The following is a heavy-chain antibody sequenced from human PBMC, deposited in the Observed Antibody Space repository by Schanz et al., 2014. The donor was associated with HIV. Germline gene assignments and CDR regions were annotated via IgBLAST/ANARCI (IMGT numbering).Heavy chain of an antibody. CDR3: VRVRSPRVKIVVVMDYYYYAMDV. J-gene: IGHJ6*02. CDR2: INSDGADK. D-gene: IGHD3-22*01. V-gene: IGHV3-21*06. Sequence: EVQLVESGGGLVQPGGSLRLSCATSGFTFDAYTMNWVRQSPGKGLEWVSSINSDGADKLYGDSIKGRFTISRDNAKNSLYLQINSLRAEDTAVYYCVRVRSPRVKIVVVMDYYYYAMDVWGQGTTVTVSS. CDR1: GFTFDAYT.